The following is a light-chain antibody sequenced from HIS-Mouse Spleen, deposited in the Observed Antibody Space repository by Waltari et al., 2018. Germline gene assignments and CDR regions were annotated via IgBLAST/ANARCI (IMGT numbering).Light chain of an antibody. V-gene: IGLV2-14*03. CDR3: SSYTSSSTLVV. J-gene: IGLJ2*01. CDR2: DVS. Sequence: QSALPQPASVSGSPGQSITISCTGTSSAGGGYNYVPWYQQHPGKAPKLMIYDVSNRPSGVSNRFSGSKSGNTASLTISGLQAEDEADYYCSSYTSSSTLVVFGGGTKLTVL. CDR1: SSAGGGYNY.